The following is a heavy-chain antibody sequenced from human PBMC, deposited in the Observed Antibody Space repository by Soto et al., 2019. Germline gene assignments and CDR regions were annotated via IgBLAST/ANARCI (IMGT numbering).Heavy chain of an antibody. CDR2: IYYSGST. D-gene: IGHD4-17*01. Sequence: NPSETLSLTCTVSGGSISSYYWSWIRQPPGKGLEWIGYIYYSGSTNYNPSLKSRVTISVDTSKNQFSLKLSSVTAADTAVHYCARSRTTVTPSGFQHWGQGTLVTVSS. CDR3: ARSRTTVTPSGFQH. J-gene: IGHJ1*01. CDR1: GGSISSYY. V-gene: IGHV4-59*01.